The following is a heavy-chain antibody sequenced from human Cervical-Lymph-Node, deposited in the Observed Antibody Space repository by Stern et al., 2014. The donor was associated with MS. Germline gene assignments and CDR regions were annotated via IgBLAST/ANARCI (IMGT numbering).Heavy chain of an antibody. Sequence: QVQLVQSGAEVKKPGASVKVSCKASGTSFTAYLVHWVRQAPGQGLEWKGWINPNSGVTNYAQKFEDRVTMTRDTSISTAYMELSSLISDDTAVYYCATWRYSSSWSRWGQGTLVTVSS. J-gene: IGHJ4*02. CDR2: INPNSGVT. CDR1: GTSFTAYL. CDR3: ATWRYSSSWSR. V-gene: IGHV1-2*02. D-gene: IGHD6-13*01.